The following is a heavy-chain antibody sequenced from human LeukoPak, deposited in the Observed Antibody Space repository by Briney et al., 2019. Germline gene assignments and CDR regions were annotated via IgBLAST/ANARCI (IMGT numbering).Heavy chain of an antibody. Sequence: SETMSLTCTVSGGSLSSSSYYWGWIRQPPGKGLEWIGSIYYSGSTYYNPSLKSRVTISVDTSKTQFSLNLSSVTAADTAVYYCARRYCSGGSCYEGFDYWGQGTLVTVSS. CDR3: ARRYCSGGSCYEGFDY. J-gene: IGHJ4*02. CDR2: IYYSGST. D-gene: IGHD2-15*01. V-gene: IGHV4-39*01. CDR1: GGSLSSSSYY.